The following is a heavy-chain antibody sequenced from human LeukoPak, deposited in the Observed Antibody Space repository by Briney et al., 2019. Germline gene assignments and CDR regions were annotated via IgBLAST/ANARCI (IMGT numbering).Heavy chain of an antibody. Sequence: PSETLSLTCTVSGGSVSSGSYYWSWIRQPPGKGLEWIGSFYYGGSTYYSPSLKSRVTISVDTSKTQFSLKLTSVTAADTAVYYCARGITVSGHFDYWGQGTPVTVSS. D-gene: IGHD6-19*01. CDR1: GGSVSSGSYY. V-gene: IGHV4-39*01. J-gene: IGHJ4*02. CDR3: ARGITVSGHFDY. CDR2: FYYGGST.